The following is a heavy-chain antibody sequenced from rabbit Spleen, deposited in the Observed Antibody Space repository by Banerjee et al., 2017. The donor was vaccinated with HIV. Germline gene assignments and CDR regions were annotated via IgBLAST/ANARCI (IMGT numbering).Heavy chain of an antibody. D-gene: IGHD4-1*01. CDR1: GFSFSSSYD. CDR2: AYAGSSDST. Sequence: QSLEESGGGLVQPEGSLTLTCTASGFSFSSSYDMCWVRQAPGKGLEWVACAYAGSSDSTYSATWAKGRFTISKTSSTTVTLQMTSLTAADTATYFCARDLTGVIGWNFGWWGQGTLVTVS. CDR3: ARDLTGVIGWNFGW. V-gene: IGHV1S40*01. J-gene: IGHJ3*01.